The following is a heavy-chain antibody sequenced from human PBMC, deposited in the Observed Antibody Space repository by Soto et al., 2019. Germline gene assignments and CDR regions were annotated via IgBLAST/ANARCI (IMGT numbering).Heavy chain of an antibody. Sequence: PGGSLRLSCAASGFTFSSYSMNWVRQAPGKGLEWVSSISSSSSYIYYADSVKGRFTISRDNAKNSLYLQMNSLRAEDTAVYYCARDNTAMVSFDYWGQGTLVTAPQ. CDR1: GFTFSSYS. CDR3: ARDNTAMVSFDY. V-gene: IGHV3-21*01. CDR2: ISSSSSYI. D-gene: IGHD5-18*01. J-gene: IGHJ4*02.